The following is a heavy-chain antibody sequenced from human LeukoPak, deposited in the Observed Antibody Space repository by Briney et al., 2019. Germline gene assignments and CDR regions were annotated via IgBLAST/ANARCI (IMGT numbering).Heavy chain of an antibody. J-gene: IGHJ6*03. CDR3: AKRRGLELLYYYYMDV. V-gene: IGHV3-23*01. CDR1: GFTFSSYA. CDR2: ISGSGGST. D-gene: IGHD1-7*01. Sequence: GGSLRLSCAASGFTFSSYAMTWVRQAPGKGLEWVSAISGSGGSTYYADSVKGRFTISRDNSKNTPFLQMNSLRAEDTAVYYCAKRRGLELLYYYYMDVWGKGTTVTVSS.